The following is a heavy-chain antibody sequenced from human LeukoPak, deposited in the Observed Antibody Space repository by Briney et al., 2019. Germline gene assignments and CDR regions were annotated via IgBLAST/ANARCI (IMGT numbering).Heavy chain of an antibody. D-gene: IGHD3-10*01. CDR2: ISYDGSNK. V-gene: IGHV3-30*03. CDR3: AREGTEVLDY. CDR1: GFPFRSYG. Sequence: GGSLRLSCAAPGFPFRSYGMHGVGQAPAKGLEWVAVISYDGSNKYYADSVKGRFTISRDNSKNTLYLQMNSLRAEDTAVYYCAREGTEVLDYWGQGTLVTVSS. J-gene: IGHJ4*02.